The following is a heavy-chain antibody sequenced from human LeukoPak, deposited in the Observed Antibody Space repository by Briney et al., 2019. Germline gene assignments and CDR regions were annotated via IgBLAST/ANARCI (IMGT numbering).Heavy chain of an antibody. V-gene: IGHV3-23*01. CDR3: AKSAGRSSGWSGEY. J-gene: IGHJ4*02. D-gene: IGHD6-19*01. Sequence: GGSLRLSCAASGFTFSSYAMTWVRQAPGKGLEWVSGISDSGGSTYYADSVKGRFTISRDNSKNTLYLQMSSLRGGDTAVYYCAKSAGRSSGWSGEYWGQGTLVTVSS. CDR2: ISDSGGST. CDR1: GFTFSSYA.